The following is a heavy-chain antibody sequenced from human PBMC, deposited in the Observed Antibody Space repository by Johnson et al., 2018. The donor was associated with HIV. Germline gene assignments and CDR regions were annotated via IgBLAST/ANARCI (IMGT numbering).Heavy chain of an antibody. V-gene: IGHV3-30-3*01. D-gene: IGHD7-27*01. CDR1: VFTISRYP. CDR2: ISYDGSNK. CDR3: GRAWGDLAPDPFDL. J-gene: IGHJ3*01. Sequence: QMLLVESGGGVVQPGRPLRLSCAASVFTISRYPMHWVRQAPGKGLEWLAFISYDGSNKYYADSVKGRFTISRDNSKNTLFLQMNSLRAGDTAVDYCGRAWGDLAPDPFDLWGQGTLVTVSA.